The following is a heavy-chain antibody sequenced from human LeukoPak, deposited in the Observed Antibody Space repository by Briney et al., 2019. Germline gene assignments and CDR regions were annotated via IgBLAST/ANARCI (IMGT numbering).Heavy chain of an antibody. J-gene: IGHJ4*02. D-gene: IGHD6-6*01. V-gene: IGHV4-59*08. CDR2: IYYSGST. CDR1: GGSISSYY. Sequence: SETLSLTCTVSGGSISSYYWSWIRQPPGKGLEWIGYIYYSGSTNYNPSLKSRDTISVDTSKNHFSLKLSSVTAADTAVYYCASPSGYSSSSRHFDYWGQGTLVTVSS. CDR3: ASPSGYSSSSRHFDY.